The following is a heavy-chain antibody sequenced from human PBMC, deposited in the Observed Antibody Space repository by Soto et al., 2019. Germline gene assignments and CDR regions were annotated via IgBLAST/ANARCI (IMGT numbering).Heavy chain of an antibody. V-gene: IGHV4-34*01. D-gene: IGHD1-7*01. CDR2: INHSGST. CDR3: ARYPLYNWNYSFDY. CDR1: GGSFSGYY. Sequence: SETLSLTCAVYGGSFSGYYWSWIRQPPGKGLEWIGEINHSGSTNYNPSLKSRVTISVDTSKNQFSLKLSSVTAADTAAYYCARYPLYNWNYSFDYWGQGTLVTVSS. J-gene: IGHJ4*02.